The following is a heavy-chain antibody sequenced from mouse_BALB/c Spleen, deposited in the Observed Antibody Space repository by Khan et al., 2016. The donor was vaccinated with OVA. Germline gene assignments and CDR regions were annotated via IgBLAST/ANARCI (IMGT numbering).Heavy chain of an antibody. J-gene: IGHJ2*01. CDR3: SREVYGSSSFDY. D-gene: IGHD1-1*01. Sequence: QVQLKQSGPGLVAPSQSLSITCTVSGFSLTDYGVSWIRQPPGKGLEWLGVIWGGGSTYYNSTLKSRLSIRKDNSKSQVFLKMNSLQTDYTAMYFCSREVYGSSSFDYWVQGTTLTVSS. V-gene: IGHV2-6-5*01. CDR1: GFSLTDYG. CDR2: IWGGGST.